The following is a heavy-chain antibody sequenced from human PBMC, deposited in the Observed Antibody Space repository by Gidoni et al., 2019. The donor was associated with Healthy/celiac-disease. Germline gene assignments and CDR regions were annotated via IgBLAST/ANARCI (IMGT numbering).Heavy chain of an antibody. CDR2: FDPEDGET. CDR1: GYTLTELS. J-gene: IGHJ6*02. CDR3: ATDYGSDSHSLPYYYYGMDV. D-gene: IGHD2-21*01. V-gene: IGHV1-24*01. Sequence: QVQLVQSGAEVKKPGASVKVSCKVSGYTLTELSMHWVRQAPGKGLELMGGFDPEDGETSYAQKFQGRVTMTEDTSTDTAYMELSSLRSEDTAVYYCATDYGSDSHSLPYYYYGMDVWGQGTTVTVSS.